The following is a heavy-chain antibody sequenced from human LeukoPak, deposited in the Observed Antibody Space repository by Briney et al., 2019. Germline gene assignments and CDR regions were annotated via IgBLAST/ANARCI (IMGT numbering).Heavy chain of an antibody. CDR1: GGPFSGYF. CDR2: IHNSGTT. J-gene: IGHJ4*02. D-gene: IGHD3-10*01. Sequence: KASETLSLTCAVSGGPFSGYFWSWIRQSSGKGLEWIGEIHNSGTTNYNPSLNSRVTISEDTPKNQFYLNLSSVTAADTAVYYCARRYYYNLGSFPFDFWGQGTLVTVSS. CDR3: ARRYYYNLGSFPFDF. V-gene: IGHV4-34*01.